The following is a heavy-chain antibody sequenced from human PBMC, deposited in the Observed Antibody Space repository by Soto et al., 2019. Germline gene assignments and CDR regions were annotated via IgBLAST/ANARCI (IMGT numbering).Heavy chain of an antibody. J-gene: IGHJ6*02. Sequence: ASVKVSCKASGGTFSSYAISWVRQAPGQGLEWMGGIIPIFGTANYAQKFQGRVTITADESTSTAYMELSSLRSEDTAVYYCARYGSSYYYGMDVWGQGTLVTVSS. D-gene: IGHD6-6*01. CDR3: ARYGSSYYYGMDV. V-gene: IGHV1-69*13. CDR1: GGTFSSYA. CDR2: IIPIFGTA.